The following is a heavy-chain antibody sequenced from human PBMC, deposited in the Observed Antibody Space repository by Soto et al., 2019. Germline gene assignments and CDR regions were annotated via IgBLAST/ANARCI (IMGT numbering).Heavy chain of an antibody. V-gene: IGHV6-1*01. Sequence: CAISGDSVSSNSAAWNWIRQSPSRGLEWLGRTYYRSKWYNDYAVSVKSRITINPDTSKNQFSLQLNSVTPEDTAVYYCARDFRSSSWYNYYYGMDVWGQGTTVTVSS. CDR1: GDSVSSNSAA. D-gene: IGHD6-13*01. J-gene: IGHJ6*02. CDR2: TYYRSKWYN. CDR3: ARDFRSSSWYNYYYGMDV.